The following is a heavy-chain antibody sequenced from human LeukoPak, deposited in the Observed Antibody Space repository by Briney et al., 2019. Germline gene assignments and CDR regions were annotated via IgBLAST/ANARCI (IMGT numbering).Heavy chain of an antibody. J-gene: IGHJ4*02. Sequence: ASVKVSCKVSGYTLTELSMHWVRQAPGKGLEWMGGFDPEDGEIIYAQKFQGRVTMTRDTSISTAYMELSSLGSEDTALYYCARETLGGWFLDWGQGTLVTVSS. D-gene: IGHD6-19*01. CDR2: FDPEDGEI. CDR3: ARETLGGWFLD. V-gene: IGHV1-24*01. CDR1: GYTLTELS.